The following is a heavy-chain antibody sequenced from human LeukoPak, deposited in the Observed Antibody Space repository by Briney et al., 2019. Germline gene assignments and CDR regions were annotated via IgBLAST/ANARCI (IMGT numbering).Heavy chain of an antibody. J-gene: IGHJ4*02. V-gene: IGHV3-30*02. CDR1: GFTFSVYG. CDR2: IRYDGSSE. Sequence: PGGSLRLSCAASGFTFSVYGMHWVRQAPGKGLEWVAFIRYDGSSEYYADSVKGRFTISRDNSKNMLYLQMHSLRAEDTAVYYCAKGKRTMLYFFDYWGQGTLVTVSS. D-gene: IGHD3-16*01. CDR3: AKGKRTMLYFFDY.